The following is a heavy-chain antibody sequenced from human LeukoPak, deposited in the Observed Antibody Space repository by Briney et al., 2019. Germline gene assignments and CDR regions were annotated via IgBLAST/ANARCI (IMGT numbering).Heavy chain of an antibody. CDR1: GFTFSGSA. CDR3: AKTPDQYYDFWSGYSLNFDY. V-gene: IGHV3-73*01. CDR2: IRSKPNNYAT. J-gene: IGHJ4*02. D-gene: IGHD3-3*01. Sequence: GGSLRLSCAASGFTFSGSAVHWVRQASGKGLEWVGHIRSKPNNYATAYAASVKGRFTISRDDSKNTLYLQMNSLRAEDTAVYYCAKTPDQYYDFWSGYSLNFDYWGQGTLVTVSS.